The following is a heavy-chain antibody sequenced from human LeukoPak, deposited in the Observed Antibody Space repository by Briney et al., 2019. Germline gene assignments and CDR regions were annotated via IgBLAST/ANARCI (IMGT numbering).Heavy chain of an antibody. Sequence: SETLSLTCAVYGGSFSGYCWSWIRQHPGKGLEWIGYIYYSGSTYYNPSLKSRVTISVDTSKNQFSLKLSSVTAADTAVYYCARGDYGDDSPFDYWGQGTLVTVSS. CDR1: GGSFSGYC. CDR2: IYYSGST. D-gene: IGHD4-17*01. CDR3: ARGDYGDDSPFDY. J-gene: IGHJ4*02. V-gene: IGHV4-31*11.